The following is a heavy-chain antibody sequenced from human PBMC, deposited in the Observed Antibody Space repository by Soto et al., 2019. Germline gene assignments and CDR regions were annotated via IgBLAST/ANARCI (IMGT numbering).Heavy chain of an antibody. V-gene: IGHV4-39*02. D-gene: IGHD5-18*01. CDR1: GGSISSSSYY. CDR3: AREVEWDTAMVPSGWFDP. Sequence: PSETLSLTCTVSGGSISSSSYYWGWIRQPPGKGLEWIGSIYYSGSTYYNPSLKSRVTISVDTSKNQFSLKLSSVTAADTAVYYCAREVEWDTAMVPSGWFDPWGQGTLVTSPQ. J-gene: IGHJ5*02. CDR2: IYYSGST.